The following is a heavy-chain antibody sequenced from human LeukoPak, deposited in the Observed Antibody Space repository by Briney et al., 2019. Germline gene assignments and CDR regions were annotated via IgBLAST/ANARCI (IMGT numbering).Heavy chain of an antibody. J-gene: IGHJ6*03. D-gene: IGHD6-6*01. CDR1: GFTFSSYS. CDR3: ARDSYSRSSFYYFMDV. CDR2: ISSSSSTI. V-gene: IGHV3-48*01. Sequence: QPGGSLRLSCAVSGFTFSSYSMNWVRQAPGKGLEWISYISSSSSTIYYADFVKGRFTISRDNAKNSLYLQMHSLRAEDTAVYYCARDSYSRSSFYYFMDVWGKGTTVTVSS.